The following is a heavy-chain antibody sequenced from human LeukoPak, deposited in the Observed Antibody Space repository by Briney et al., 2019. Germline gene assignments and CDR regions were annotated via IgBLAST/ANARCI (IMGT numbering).Heavy chain of an antibody. V-gene: IGHV5-51*01. CDR1: GYSFTTFW. J-gene: IGHJ4*02. Sequence: GAPLKISCKGSGYSFTTFWIAWVRQMPGKGLELMGIIYPGDSATIYNPSFQGQVSISADRSVSTAYLQWSSLKASDTAMYYCARQDCSGGSCRFDYWGQGTLVTVSS. D-gene: IGHD2-15*01. CDR2: IYPGDSAT. CDR3: ARQDCSGGSCRFDY.